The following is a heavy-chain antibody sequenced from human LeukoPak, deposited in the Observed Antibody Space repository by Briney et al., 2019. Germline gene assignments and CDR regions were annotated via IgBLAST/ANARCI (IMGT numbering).Heavy chain of an antibody. CDR3: AREGLGELTLDY. J-gene: IGHJ4*02. D-gene: IGHD3-16*01. V-gene: IGHV1-18*04. CDR2: ISAYNGNT. CDR1: GYIFTSYY. Sequence: GASVKVSCKASGYIFTSYYMHWVRQAPGQGLEWMGWISAYNGNTNYAQKLQGRVTMTTDTSTSTAYMELRSLRSDDTAVYYCAREGLGELTLDYWVQGTLVTVSS.